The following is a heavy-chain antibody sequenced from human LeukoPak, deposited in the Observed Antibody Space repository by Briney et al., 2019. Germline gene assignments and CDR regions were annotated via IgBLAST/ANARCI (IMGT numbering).Heavy chain of an antibody. D-gene: IGHD2-2*01. V-gene: IGHV3-30*18. J-gene: IGHJ4*02. CDR3: AKDHADIVVLPGAHIDY. CDR1: GFTFSSYG. CDR2: IPYDGGYT. Sequence: PGTSLRLSCAASGFTFSSYGMHWVRQAPGKGLEWVAVIPYDGGYTYYADSVKGRVTISRDNSKNTVYLQMNSLRADDTAVYYCAKDHADIVVLPGAHIDYWGQGTLVAVSA.